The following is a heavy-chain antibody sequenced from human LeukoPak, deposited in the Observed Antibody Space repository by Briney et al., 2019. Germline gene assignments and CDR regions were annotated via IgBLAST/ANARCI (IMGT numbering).Heavy chain of an antibody. Sequence: SETLSLTCAVYGGSFSGYYWSWIRQPPGKGLERIGEINHSGSTNYNPSLKSRVTISVDTSKNQFSLKLSSVTAADTAVYYCARGRITMVRGVTTRFDYWGQGTLVTVSS. D-gene: IGHD3-10*01. CDR1: GGSFSGYY. CDR3: ARGRITMVRGVTTRFDY. J-gene: IGHJ4*02. CDR2: INHSGST. V-gene: IGHV4-34*01.